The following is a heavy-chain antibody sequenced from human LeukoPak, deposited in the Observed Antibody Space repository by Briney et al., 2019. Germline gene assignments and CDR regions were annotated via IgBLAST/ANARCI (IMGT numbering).Heavy chain of an antibody. CDR2: IYYSGST. J-gene: IGHJ6*03. CDR3: GGRFWSGYSYYYYMDV. D-gene: IGHD3-3*01. CDR1: GGSISSSSYY. V-gene: IGHV4-39*07. Sequence: SETLSLTCTVSGGSISSSSYYWGWIRQPPGKGLEWIGSIYYSGSTYYNPSLKSRVTISVDTSKNQFSLKLSSVTAADTAVYYCGGRFWSGYSYYYYMDVWGKGTTVTVSS.